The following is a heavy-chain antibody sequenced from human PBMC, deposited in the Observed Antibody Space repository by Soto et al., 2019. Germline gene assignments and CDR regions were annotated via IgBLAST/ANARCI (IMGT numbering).Heavy chain of an antibody. CDR1: GYIFTNYW. Sequence: SLKVSRKCYGYIFTNYWITWVRQMPGKGLEWMGRIDPHDYYTTYSPSFQGHVSISEDNSIRTAYLQWGSLNASDSAMYYCARLRGEAADFWAQGTLDTVTS. D-gene: IGHD3-10*01. J-gene: IGHJ4*02. CDR3: ARLRGEAADF. CDR2: IDPHDYYT. V-gene: IGHV5-10-1*01.